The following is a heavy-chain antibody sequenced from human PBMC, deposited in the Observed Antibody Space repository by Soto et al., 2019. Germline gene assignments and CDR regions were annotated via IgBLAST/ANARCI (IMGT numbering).Heavy chain of an antibody. CDR1: GGSISRYY. Sequence: PSETLSLTCSVSGGSISRYYWSWIRQPPGKGLEWIGYAYYSGDTGYNPSLQSRVTMAVDTSKNQVSLKLTSVTAADTAVYYCARDHSTYGGGGTGEVKENWFDPWGQGALVTVSS. CDR3: ARDHSTYGGGGTGEVKENWFDP. V-gene: IGHV4-59*01. D-gene: IGHD2-8*01. CDR2: AYYSGDT. J-gene: IGHJ5*02.